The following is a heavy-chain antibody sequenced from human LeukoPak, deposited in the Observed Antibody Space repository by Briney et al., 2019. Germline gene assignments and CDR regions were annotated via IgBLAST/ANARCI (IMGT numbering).Heavy chain of an antibody. Sequence: GGSLRLSCAASGTTFSSYWMHWVRQAPGKGLVWVSRINNDGSRTRYADSVKGRFTISRDNAKNSLYLQMNSLRAEDTAVYYCARDFSSTVVPFDYWGQGTLVTVSS. CDR2: INNDGSRT. V-gene: IGHV3-74*01. D-gene: IGHD2-2*01. J-gene: IGHJ4*02. CDR3: ARDFSSTVVPFDY. CDR1: GTTFSSYW.